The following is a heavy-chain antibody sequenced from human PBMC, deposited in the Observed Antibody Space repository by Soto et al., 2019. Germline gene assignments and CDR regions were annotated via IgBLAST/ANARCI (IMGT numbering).Heavy chain of an antibody. V-gene: IGHV1-69*13. CDR3: ARDNDLASSYWFDP. CDR1: GGTFSSYA. J-gene: IGHJ5*02. D-gene: IGHD3-3*01. CDR2: IIPIFGTA. Sequence: SVKVSCKASGGTFSSYAISWVRQAPGQGLEWMGGIIPIFGTANYAQKFQGRVTITADESTSTAYMELSSLRSEDTGVYYCARDNDLASSYWFDPWGQGTLVTVSS.